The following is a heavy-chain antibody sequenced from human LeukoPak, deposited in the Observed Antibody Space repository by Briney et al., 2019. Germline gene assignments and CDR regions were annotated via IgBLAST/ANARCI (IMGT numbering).Heavy chain of an antibody. CDR2: IYYSGST. CDR3: ARDNWNYGSSMDV. D-gene: IGHD1-7*01. J-gene: IGHJ6*02. CDR1: GGSISSYY. V-gene: IGHV4-59*01. Sequence: PSETLSLTCTVSGGSISSYYWSWIRQPPGKGLEWIGYIYYSGSTNYNPSLKSRVTISVDTSKNQFSLKLSSVTAADTAVYSCARDNWNYGSSMDVWGQGTTVTVSS.